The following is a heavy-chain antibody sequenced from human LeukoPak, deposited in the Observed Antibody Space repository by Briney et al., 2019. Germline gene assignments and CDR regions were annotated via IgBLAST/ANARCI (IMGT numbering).Heavy chain of an antibody. Sequence: PSETLSLTCTVSGGSISSSSYYWGWIRQPPGKGLEWIGSIYYSGSTYHNPSLKSRVTISVDTSKNQFSLKLSSVTAADTAVYYCARLRSSGWYKHGAFDIWGQGTMVTVSS. V-gene: IGHV4-39*01. D-gene: IGHD6-19*01. CDR1: GGSISSSSYY. CDR3: ARLRSSGWYKHGAFDI. CDR2: IYYSGST. J-gene: IGHJ3*02.